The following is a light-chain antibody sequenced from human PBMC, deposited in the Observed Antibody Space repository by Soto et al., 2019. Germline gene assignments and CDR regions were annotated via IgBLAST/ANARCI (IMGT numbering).Light chain of an antibody. CDR3: SSYAGSNNFPYV. CDR1: SSDVGGYNY. J-gene: IGLJ1*01. Sequence: QSALTQHPSASGSPGQSVTISCTGTSSDVGGYNYVSWYQQHPGKAPKLMIYEVSKRPSGVPDRFSGSKSGNTASLTVSGLQAEDEADYYCSSYAGSNNFPYVFGTGTKVTVL. CDR2: EVS. V-gene: IGLV2-8*01.